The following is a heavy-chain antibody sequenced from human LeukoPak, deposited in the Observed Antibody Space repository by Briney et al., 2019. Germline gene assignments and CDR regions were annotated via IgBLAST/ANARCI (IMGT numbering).Heavy chain of an antibody. D-gene: IGHD6-13*01. J-gene: IGHJ6*02. CDR1: GGTFSSYA. V-gene: IGHV1-69*04. CDR2: IIPILGIA. CDR3: ARILVREYYGMDV. Sequence: SVKASCKASGGTFSSYAISWVRQAPGQGLEWMGRIIPILGIANYAQKFQGRVTITADKPTSTAYMELSSLRSEDTAVYYCARILVREYYGMDVWGQGTTVTVSS.